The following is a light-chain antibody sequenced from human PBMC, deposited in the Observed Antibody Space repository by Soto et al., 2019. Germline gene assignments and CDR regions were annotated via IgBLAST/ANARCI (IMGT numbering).Light chain of an antibody. CDR2: GAS. J-gene: IGKJ1*01. CDR1: QTLNIN. V-gene: IGKV3-15*01. Sequence: EIVMTQSPDTLSVSPGERATLSCRASQTLNINLAWYQQKPGQAPRLLIYGASTRATGFPARFSGSGSGTVFTLTITNLQPEDSAVYYCQQYSDGLTFGQGIKVEIK. CDR3: QQYSDGLT.